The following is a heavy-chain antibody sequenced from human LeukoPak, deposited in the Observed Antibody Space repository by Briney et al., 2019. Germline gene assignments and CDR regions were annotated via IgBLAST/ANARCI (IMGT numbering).Heavy chain of an antibody. D-gene: IGHD3-22*01. J-gene: IGHJ4*02. CDR2: ISGSGGST. V-gene: IGHV3-23*01. CDR1: GSTFSSYA. CDR3: TTDLCYYDSSGEGNFGY. Sequence: PGGSLRLSCAASGSTFSSYAMSWVRQAPGKGLEWVSAISGSGGSTYYADSVKGRFTISRDNSKNTLYLQMNSLRAELTSVYYGTTDLCYYDSSGEGNFGYWGQGTLVTISS.